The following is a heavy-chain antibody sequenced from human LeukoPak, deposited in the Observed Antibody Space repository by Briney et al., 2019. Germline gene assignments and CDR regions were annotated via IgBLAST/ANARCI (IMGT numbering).Heavy chain of an antibody. CDR3: ARDEEYYYDSSGYPFDY. Sequence: GRSLRLSCAASGFTFSSYGMHWVRQAPGKGLEWVAVIWYDGSNKYYADSVKGRLTISRDNSKNTLYLQMNSLRAEDTAVYYCARDEEYYYDSSGYPFDYWGQGTLVTVSS. V-gene: IGHV3-33*01. J-gene: IGHJ4*02. CDR1: GFTFSSYG. D-gene: IGHD3-22*01. CDR2: IWYDGSNK.